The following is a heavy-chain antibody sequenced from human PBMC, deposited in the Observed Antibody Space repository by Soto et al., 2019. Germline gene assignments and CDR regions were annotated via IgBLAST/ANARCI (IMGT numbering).Heavy chain of an antibody. Sequence: GASVKVSCKASGYTFASYYMHWVRQAPGQGLEWMGIINPSGGSTSYAQKFQGRVTMTRDTSTSTVYMELSSLRSEDTAVYYCAREAAVHYYYYGMDVWGQGTTVTVSS. CDR1: GYTFASYY. J-gene: IGHJ6*02. CDR3: AREAAVHYYYYGMDV. V-gene: IGHV1-46*01. D-gene: IGHD6-13*01. CDR2: INPSGGST.